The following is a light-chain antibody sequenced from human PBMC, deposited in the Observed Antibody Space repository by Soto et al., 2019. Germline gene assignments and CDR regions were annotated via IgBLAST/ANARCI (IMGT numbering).Light chain of an antibody. CDR2: TAS. V-gene: IGKV1-12*01. CDR3: HQAISFPIT. J-gene: IGKJ5*01. Sequence: DIQMTQSPSSVSASVGDSVTITCRASESISTWLAWYRQKTGKAPELLIYTASNLQSGVPSRFSGRGSGTDFTLTISSLQPEDFATYYCHQAISFPITFGQGTRLEIK. CDR1: ESISTW.